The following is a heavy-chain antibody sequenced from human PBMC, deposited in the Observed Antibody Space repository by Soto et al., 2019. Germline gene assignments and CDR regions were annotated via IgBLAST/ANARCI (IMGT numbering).Heavy chain of an antibody. V-gene: IGHV1-46*03. CDR2: INPSGGST. CDR1: GYTFTSYY. CDR3: ARTNDYIWGSYPDAYYFDY. J-gene: IGHJ4*02. D-gene: IGHD3-16*01. Sequence: ASVKVSCKASGYTFTSYYMHWVRQAPGQGLEWMGIINPSGGSTSYAQKFQGRVTMTRDTSTSTVYMELSSLRSEDTAVYYCARTNDYIWGSYPDAYYFDYWGQGTLVTVSS.